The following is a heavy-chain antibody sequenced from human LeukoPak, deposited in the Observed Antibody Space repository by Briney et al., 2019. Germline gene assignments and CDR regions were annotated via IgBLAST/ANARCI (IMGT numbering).Heavy chain of an antibody. CDR2: IYTSGST. Sequence: SETLSLTCTVSGGSISSGSYYWSWIRQPAGKGLEWIGRIYTSGSTNYNPSLKSRVTISVDTSKNQFSLKLSSVTAADTAVYYCARLKYQLLANWFDPWGQGTLVTVSS. V-gene: IGHV4-61*02. D-gene: IGHD2-2*01. CDR3: ARLKYQLLANWFDP. J-gene: IGHJ5*02. CDR1: GGSISSGSYY.